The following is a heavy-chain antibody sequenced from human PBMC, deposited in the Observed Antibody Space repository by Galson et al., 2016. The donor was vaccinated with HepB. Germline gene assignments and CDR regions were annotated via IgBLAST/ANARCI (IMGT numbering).Heavy chain of an antibody. CDR2: INHSGGT. V-gene: IGHV4-34*01. CDR3: ARIRTPMVRRSIQTAVYFDN. J-gene: IGHJ4*02. Sequence: SETLSPTCTVYGGFFSGFSWSWIRHPPGKGLEWIGDINHSGGTTYNPSPESRVSVSVDMSRHQFSLNLTSVTVTDTELYYCARIRTPMVRRSIQTAVYFDNWGQGTLVTVSS. D-gene: IGHD3-10*01. CDR1: GGFFSGFS.